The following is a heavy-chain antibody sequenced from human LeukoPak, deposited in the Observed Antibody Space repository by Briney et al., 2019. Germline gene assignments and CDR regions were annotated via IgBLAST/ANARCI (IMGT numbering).Heavy chain of an antibody. CDR1: GGSISSYY. D-gene: IGHD6-13*01. CDR2: IYTSGST. Sequence: SETLSLTCTVSGGSISSYYWSWIRQPAGKGLEWIGRIYTSGSTNYNPSLKSRVTMSVDTSKNQFSLKLSSVTAADTAMYYCASSSSLDGYYYYMDVWGKGTTVTISS. V-gene: IGHV4-4*07. J-gene: IGHJ6*03. CDR3: ASSSSLDGYYYYMDV.